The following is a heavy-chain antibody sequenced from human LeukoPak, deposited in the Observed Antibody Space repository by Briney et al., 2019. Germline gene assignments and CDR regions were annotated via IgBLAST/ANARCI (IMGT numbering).Heavy chain of an antibody. Sequence: ASVKVSCKASGYTFTGYYMHWVRQAPGQGLEWKGRINPNSGGTNYAQKFQGRVTMTRDTSISTAYMELSRLRSDDTAVYYCAREANYGDYTHFDYWGQGTLVTVSS. D-gene: IGHD4-17*01. CDR2: INPNSGGT. V-gene: IGHV1-2*06. CDR1: GYTFTGYY. J-gene: IGHJ4*02. CDR3: AREANYGDYTHFDY.